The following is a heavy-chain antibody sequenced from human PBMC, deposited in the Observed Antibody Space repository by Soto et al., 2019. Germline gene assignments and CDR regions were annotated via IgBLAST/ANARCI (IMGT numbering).Heavy chain of an antibody. D-gene: IGHD3-22*01. CDR2: ISYEGSNE. V-gene: IGHV3-30-3*01. Sequence: QVQLVESGGGVVQPGRSLRLSCAASGFPLSGYTIHWVRQAPGKGLEWGAVISYEGSNEYYADSVKGRFTVSTDNSKNTLYLQMNSLRPEDTAVYYCARVGQYYYDSSGYFDYWGQGTLVTVSS. CDR1: GFPLSGYT. CDR3: ARVGQYYYDSSGYFDY. J-gene: IGHJ4*02.